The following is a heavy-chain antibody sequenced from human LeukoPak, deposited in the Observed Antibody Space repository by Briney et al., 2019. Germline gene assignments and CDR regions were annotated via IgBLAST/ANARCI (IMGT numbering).Heavy chain of an antibody. Sequence: PGGSLRLSCAASGFTFSSYAMSWVRQAPGKGLEWVSSIGATGGTTYYADSVKGRFTISRGNSKNTLYLQMNSLRAEDTAVYHCAKGRTYFDYWGQGTLVTVSS. J-gene: IGHJ4*02. CDR3: AKGRTYFDY. CDR1: GFTFSSYA. CDR2: IGATGGTT. V-gene: IGHV3-23*01.